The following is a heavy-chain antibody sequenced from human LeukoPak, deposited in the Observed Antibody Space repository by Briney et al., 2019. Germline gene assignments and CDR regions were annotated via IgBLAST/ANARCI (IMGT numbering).Heavy chain of an antibody. CDR2: TSSDLNVK. CDR1: GFTFRNYV. CDR3: AREGYYGSGSPPSLYFDY. D-gene: IGHD3-10*01. J-gene: IGHJ4*02. Sequence: GGSLRLSCAASGFTFRNYVIHWVRQAPGKGLEWVAVTSSDLNVKLYADSVKGRFTISRDNSRSTLYLQMNSLRPEDTAIYYCAREGYYGSGSPPSLYFDYWGQGNLVTVSS. V-gene: IGHV3-30-3*01.